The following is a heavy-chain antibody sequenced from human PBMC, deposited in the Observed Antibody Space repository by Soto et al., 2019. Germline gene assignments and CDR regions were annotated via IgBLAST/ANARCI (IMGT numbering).Heavy chain of an antibody. CDR2: IIPKFGTT. CDR3: ARGLRRSHYSSDYYGMDV. Sequence: SVKVSCKASGGTFSSYDTSWVRQAPGQGLEWMGGIIPKFGTTNYAQKFQGRVTITADESTSTAYMDLSSLRFEDTAVYYCARGLRRSHYSSDYYGMDVWGQGTMVTVSS. J-gene: IGHJ6*02. V-gene: IGHV1-69*13. CDR1: GGTFSSYD. D-gene: IGHD3-10*01.